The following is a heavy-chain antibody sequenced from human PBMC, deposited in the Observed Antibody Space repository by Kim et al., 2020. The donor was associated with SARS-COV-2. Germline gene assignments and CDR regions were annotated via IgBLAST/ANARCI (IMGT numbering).Heavy chain of an antibody. Sequence: SETLSITCAVYGGSFSGYYWSWIRQPPGKGLEWIGEINHSGSTNYNPSLKSRVTISVDTSKNQFSLKLSSVTAADTAVYYCARGWGGIAVAGTFFDYWGQGTLVTVSS. J-gene: IGHJ4*02. CDR1: GGSFSGYY. D-gene: IGHD6-19*01. CDR2: INHSGST. V-gene: IGHV4-34*01. CDR3: ARGWGGIAVAGTFFDY.